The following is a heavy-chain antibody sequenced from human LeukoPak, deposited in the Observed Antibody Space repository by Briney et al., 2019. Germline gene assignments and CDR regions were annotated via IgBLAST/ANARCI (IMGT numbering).Heavy chain of an antibody. J-gene: IGHJ4*02. CDR1: GGSFSGYY. CDR3: ARSNGDYTD. Sequence: PPETPSLTCAVYGGSFSGYYWSWIRQPPGKGLEWIGEINHSGSTNYNPSLKSRVTISVDTSKNQFSLKLSSVTAADTAVYYCARSNGDYTDWGQGTLVTV. CDR2: INHSGST. D-gene: IGHD4-17*01. V-gene: IGHV4-34*01.